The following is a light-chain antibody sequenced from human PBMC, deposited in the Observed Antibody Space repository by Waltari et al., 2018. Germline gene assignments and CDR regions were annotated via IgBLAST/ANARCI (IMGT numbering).Light chain of an antibody. CDR2: QDS. CDR1: KLGDNY. V-gene: IGLV3-1*01. Sequence: SYELTQPPSVSVSPGQTASITCPGDKLGDNYACWYQQKPGQSPVLVIYQDSKRPSGIPERFSGSNSGNTATLTISGTQAMDEADYYCQAWDSSTYNVFGSGTKVTVL. CDR3: QAWDSSTYNV. J-gene: IGLJ6*01.